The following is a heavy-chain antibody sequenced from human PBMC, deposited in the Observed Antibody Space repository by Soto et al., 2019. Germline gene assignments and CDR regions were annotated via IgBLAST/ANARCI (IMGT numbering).Heavy chain of an antibody. D-gene: IGHD3-22*01. CDR3: ARDGQDYYDSSGLDY. CDR1: GYTFTSYG. Sequence: ASVKVSCQASGYTFTSYGISWVRQAPGQGLEWMGWISAYNGNTNYAQKLQGRVTMTTDTSTSTAYMELRSLRSDDTAVYYCARDGQDYYDSSGLDYWGQGTLVTVSS. J-gene: IGHJ4*02. CDR2: ISAYNGNT. V-gene: IGHV1-18*01.